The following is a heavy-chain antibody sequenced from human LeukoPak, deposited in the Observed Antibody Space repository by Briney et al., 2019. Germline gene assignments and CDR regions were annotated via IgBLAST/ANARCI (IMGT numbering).Heavy chain of an antibody. Sequence: HSGGSLRLSCAASGFTFSSSAMSWVRQAPGKGLEWVSAISNNGGYTYYADSVQGRFTISRDNSKSTLCLQMNSLRAEDTAVYYCAKRLGYCSDGSCYFPYWGQGTLVTVSS. CDR2: ISNNGGYT. D-gene: IGHD2-15*01. CDR3: AKRLGYCSDGSCYFPY. CDR1: GFTFSSSA. V-gene: IGHV3-23*01. J-gene: IGHJ4*02.